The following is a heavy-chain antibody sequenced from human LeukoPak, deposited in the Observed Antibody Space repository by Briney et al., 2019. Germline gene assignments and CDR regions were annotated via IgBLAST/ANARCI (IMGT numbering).Heavy chain of an antibody. J-gene: IGHJ5*02. D-gene: IGHD1-26*01. CDR3: ARAPKFRLVGVPKGPFDP. CDR2: ITGSGAST. Sequence: GGSLRLSCAASGFTFSSSGMTWVRQAPGKGLEWVSSITGSGASTYYADSVKGRFSISRDNSKNTLYLQMNSLRAEDTAVYYCARAPKFRLVGVPKGPFDPWGQGTLVTVSS. CDR1: GFTFSSSG. V-gene: IGHV3-23*01.